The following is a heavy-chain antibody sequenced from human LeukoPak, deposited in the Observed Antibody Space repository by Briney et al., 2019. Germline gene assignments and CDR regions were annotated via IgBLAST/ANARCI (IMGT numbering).Heavy chain of an antibody. CDR1: GITFNA. CDR3: ARGLFGSGSCPDY. CDR2: TWYDGRNK. J-gene: IGHJ4*02. Sequence: GTSLRLSCAASGITFNAIHWVRQAPGKGLEWVALTWYDGRNKYYADSVKGRFTISIDNSKNMVYLHMNSLGADDTAVYYCARGLFGSGSCPDYWGQGTLVTVSS. D-gene: IGHD3-10*01. V-gene: IGHV3-33*01.